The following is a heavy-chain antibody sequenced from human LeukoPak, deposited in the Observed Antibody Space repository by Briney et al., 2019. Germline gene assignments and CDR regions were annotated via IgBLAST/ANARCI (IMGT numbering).Heavy chain of an antibody. J-gene: IGHJ3*02. CDR2: ISGSGGST. V-gene: IGHV3-23*01. Sequence: SGGSLRLSCAASGFTFSSYAMSWVRQAPVKGLEWVSAISGSGGSTYYADSVKGRFTISRDNSKNTLYLQMNSLRAEDTAVYYCAKDLAGGTGAYDAFDIWGQGTMVTVSS. D-gene: IGHD4-17*01. CDR3: AKDLAGGTGAYDAFDI. CDR1: GFTFSSYA.